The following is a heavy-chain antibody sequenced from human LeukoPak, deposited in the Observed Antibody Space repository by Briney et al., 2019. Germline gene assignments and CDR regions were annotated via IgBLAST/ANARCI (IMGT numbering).Heavy chain of an antibody. CDR3: AKGAHPLAANTWAY. D-gene: IGHD3-16*01. CDR2: LYSDGDT. CDR1: GFTVITND. Sequence: GGSLRLSCAASGFTVITNDMTWVRQAPGKGLEWVSVLYSDGDTKYADSEQGRFTISRDNSKNTLYLEMNSLSPDDTAVYYCAKGAHPLAANTWAYGGQGTLATV. J-gene: IGHJ4*02. V-gene: IGHV3-53*01.